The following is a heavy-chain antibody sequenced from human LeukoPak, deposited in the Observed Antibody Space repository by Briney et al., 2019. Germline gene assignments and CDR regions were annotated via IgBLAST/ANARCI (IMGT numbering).Heavy chain of an antibody. CDR2: ITGHSSTI. V-gene: IGHV3-48*04. CDR3: ARDRRWLQFTSYYYYYYMDV. D-gene: IGHD5-24*01. J-gene: IGHJ6*03. CDR1: GFTFSSYS. Sequence: GGSLRLSCAASGFTFSSYSMNWVRQAPGKGLEWVSYITGHSSTIYYADSVKGRFTISRDNAKNSLYLQMNSLRAEDTAVYYCARDRRWLQFTSYYYYYYMDVWGKGTTVTISS.